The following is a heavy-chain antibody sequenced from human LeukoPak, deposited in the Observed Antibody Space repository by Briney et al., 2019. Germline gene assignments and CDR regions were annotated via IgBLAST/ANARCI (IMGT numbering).Heavy chain of an antibody. V-gene: IGHV1-2*06. CDR3: ATTSGYFYY. CDR2: INPSSGDT. D-gene: IGHD1-26*01. Sequence: GASVKVPCKASAYTFTDYYVHWVRQAPGQGLEWMGRINPSSGDTNYAQNFQGRVTMTGDTSISTAYMELSRLRSDDTAVYYCATTSGYFYYWGQGTLVTVSS. CDR1: AYTFTDYY. J-gene: IGHJ4*02.